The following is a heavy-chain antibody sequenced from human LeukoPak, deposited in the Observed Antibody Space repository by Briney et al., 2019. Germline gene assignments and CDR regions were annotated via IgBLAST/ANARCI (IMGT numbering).Heavy chain of an antibody. CDR2: IYTSGST. D-gene: IGHD2-2*01. CDR3: ARLPAALYYYYYMDV. CDR1: GGSISSGSYY. Sequence: PSETLSLTCTVSGGSISSGSYYWSWIRQPAGKGLEWIGRIYTSGSTNYNPSLKSRVTISVDTSKNQFSLKLSSVTAADTAVYYCARLPAALYYYYYMDVWGKGTTVTVSS. V-gene: IGHV4-61*02. J-gene: IGHJ6*03.